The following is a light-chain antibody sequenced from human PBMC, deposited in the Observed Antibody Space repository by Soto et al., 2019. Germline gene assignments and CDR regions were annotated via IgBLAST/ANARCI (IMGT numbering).Light chain of an antibody. CDR1: SSDVGGYNY. Sequence: QSLLTQPASVSGSPGQSITISCTGTSSDVGGYNYVSWYQQHPGKAPKLMIYDVSNRPSWVSNRFSGSKSGNTASLTISGLQAEDEADYYCSSYTSSSTLMVFGGGTKVTVL. CDR3: SSYTSSSTLMV. CDR2: DVS. V-gene: IGLV2-14*01. J-gene: IGLJ2*01.